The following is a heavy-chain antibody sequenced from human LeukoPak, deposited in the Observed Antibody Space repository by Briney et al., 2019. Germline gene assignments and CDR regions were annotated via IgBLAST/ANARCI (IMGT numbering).Heavy chain of an antibody. CDR2: IRPDGSEK. J-gene: IGHJ4*02. CDR1: GFTFSSNW. V-gene: IGHV3-7*04. CDR3: ARGGESRAMLHQ. D-gene: IGHD3-16*01. Sequence: PGGSLRLSCAASGFTFSSNWMNWVRQAPGKGLKWVANIRPDGSEKDCVDSVKGRFTISRDNAKNLLYLQMSGLRVEDTALYYCARGGESRAMLHQWGQGTLVTVSS.